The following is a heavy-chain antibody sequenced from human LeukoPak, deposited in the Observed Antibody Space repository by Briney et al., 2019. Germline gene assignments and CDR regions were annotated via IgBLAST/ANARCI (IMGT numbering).Heavy chain of an antibody. D-gene: IGHD3-10*01. Sequence: GGSLRLSCAASGFTFSSYDMHWVRQATGKVLEWVSAIGTAGDTYYPGSVKGRFTISRENAKNSLYLQMNSLRAGDTAVYYCARSGADAGGYYYDRWGQGTMVTVSS. CDR3: ARSGADAGGYYYDR. CDR1: GFTFSSYD. J-gene: IGHJ3*02. CDR2: IGTAGDT. V-gene: IGHV3-13*01.